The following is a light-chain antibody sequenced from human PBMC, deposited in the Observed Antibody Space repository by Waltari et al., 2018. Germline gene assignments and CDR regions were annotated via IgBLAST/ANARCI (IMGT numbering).Light chain of an antibody. Sequence: QSALTQPASVSGSPGQSITIPCTGTSSDVGVYDFVLWFQPHPGKAPKLMIYKVNNRPSGVSNRFSGSKSANTASLTISGLQAEDEADYYCSSYTRRSYWVFGGGTQLTVL. J-gene: IGLJ3*02. CDR3: SSYTRRSYWV. CDR2: KVN. CDR1: SSDVGVYDF. V-gene: IGLV2-14*01.